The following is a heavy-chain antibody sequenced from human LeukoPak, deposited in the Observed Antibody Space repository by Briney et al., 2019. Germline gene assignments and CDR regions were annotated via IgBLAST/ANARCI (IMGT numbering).Heavy chain of an antibody. V-gene: IGHV1-2*02. D-gene: IGHD3-9*01. CDR2: INPDSGGT. J-gene: IGHJ5*02. CDR1: GYTFTGYY. CDR3: ARGSGQYYDIRKWFDP. Sequence: ASVKVSCKASGYTFTGYYIHWARQAPGQGLEWMGWINPDSGGTNYAQKFQSRVTMTRDTSISTAYMELSRLRSDDTAIYYCARGSGQYYDIRKWFDPWGQGTRVTVSS.